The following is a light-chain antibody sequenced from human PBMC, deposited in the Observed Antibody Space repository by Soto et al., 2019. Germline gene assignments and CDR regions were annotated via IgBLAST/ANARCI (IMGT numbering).Light chain of an antibody. V-gene: IGKV3-11*01. CDR3: QQRNNWPPIT. J-gene: IGKJ5*01. CDR2: DAS. Sequence: EVILTQSPATLSLSPGEKATLSCRASQSVNSYLAWYQQKPGQPPRLLIYDASNRATGIPARFSGSGSGTDFTLTISRLEPEDFAVYYCQQRNNWPPITFGQGTRLEIK. CDR1: QSVNSY.